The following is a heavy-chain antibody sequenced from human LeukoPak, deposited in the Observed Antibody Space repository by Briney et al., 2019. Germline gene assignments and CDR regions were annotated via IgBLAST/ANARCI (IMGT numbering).Heavy chain of an antibody. J-gene: IGHJ6*03. V-gene: IGHV3-11*01. D-gene: IGHD7-27*01. CDR3: ARATNWGFPLHMDV. Sequence: PGGSPRLSCAASGFTFTDYYMSWIRQAPGKGLEWVSFIGTRDSTKYYADSVKGRFTVSRDNAENSLYLQMNSLTAEDTAVYYCARATNWGFPLHMDVWGKGNTVTVSS. CDR1: GFTFTDYY. CDR2: IGTRDSTK.